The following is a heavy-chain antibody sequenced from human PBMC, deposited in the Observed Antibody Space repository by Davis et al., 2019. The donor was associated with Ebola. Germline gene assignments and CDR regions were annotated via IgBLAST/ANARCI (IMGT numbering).Heavy chain of an antibody. CDR3: ARLSSSFGLNWFDP. V-gene: IGHV5-10-1*01. D-gene: IGHD2-2*01. Sequence: GESLKLSCQGSGYSLTSYWINWVRQMPGKGLEWMGRIDPSDSYANYSPSFQGHVTISADKSISTAYLQWSSLKASETAMYYCARLSSSFGLNWFDPWGQGTLVTVSS. CDR1: GYSLTSYW. J-gene: IGHJ5*02. CDR2: IDPSDSYA.